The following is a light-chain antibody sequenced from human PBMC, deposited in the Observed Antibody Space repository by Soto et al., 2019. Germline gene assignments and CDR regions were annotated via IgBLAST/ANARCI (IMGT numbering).Light chain of an antibody. CDR3: QQYGTSPWT. CDR1: QCGSRIY. Sequence: ELVLTPFPGTLTLSPSETDSTLCRASQCGSRIYLVWYQQKPGQAPRLLIYGAFKRATGIPDRSSGSGPGTDFTLTIIRLEPEDVAVYYCQQYGTSPWTFGQGTKVDIK. J-gene: IGKJ1*01. V-gene: IGKV3-20*01. CDR2: GAF.